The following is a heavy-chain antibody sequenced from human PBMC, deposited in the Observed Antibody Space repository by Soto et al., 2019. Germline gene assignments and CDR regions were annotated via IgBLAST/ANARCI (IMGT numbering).Heavy chain of an antibody. Sequence: EVQLVETGGGLIPPGGSLRLSCAASGFTVSNNYMSWVRQAPGKGLEWVSLIYSGGSTYYADSVKGRFTISRDNSKNTLYLQMNSLRGEDTAVYYCATYSSLDYWGQGTLVTVSS. J-gene: IGHJ4*02. V-gene: IGHV3-53*02. CDR3: ATYSSLDY. D-gene: IGHD6-13*01. CDR2: IYSGGST. CDR1: GFTVSNNY.